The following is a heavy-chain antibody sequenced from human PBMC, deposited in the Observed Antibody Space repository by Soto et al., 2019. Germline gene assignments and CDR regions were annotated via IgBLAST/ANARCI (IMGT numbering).Heavy chain of an antibody. D-gene: IGHD3-10*01. CDR1: GGSISSYY. CDR2: IYYSGST. Sequence: SETLSLTCTVSGGSISSYYWSWFRQPPGKGLEWIGYIYYSGSTNYNPSLKSRVTISVDTSKNQFSLKLSSVTAADTAVYYCARKTDSGTYTAWGQGTLVTVSS. V-gene: IGHV4-59*01. J-gene: IGHJ5*02. CDR3: ARKTDSGTYTA.